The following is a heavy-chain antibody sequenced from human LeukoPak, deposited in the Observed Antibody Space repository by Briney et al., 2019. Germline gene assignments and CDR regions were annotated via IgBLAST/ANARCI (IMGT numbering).Heavy chain of an antibody. V-gene: IGHV4-39*01. CDR3: ARHMLGGKRSFDS. CDR2: IYYSGST. J-gene: IGHJ4*02. D-gene: IGHD4-23*01. CDR1: GGSISSSSYY. Sequence: SETLSLTCSVPGGSISSSSYYWGWIRQPPGKGLECIGSIYYSGSTYYNPSLKSRATISADTSKNQFSLNLSSVTAADTAVYYCARHMLGGKRSFDSWGQGTLVTVSS.